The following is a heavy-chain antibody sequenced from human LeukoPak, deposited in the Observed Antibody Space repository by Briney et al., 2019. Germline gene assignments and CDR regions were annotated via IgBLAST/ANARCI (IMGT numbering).Heavy chain of an antibody. CDR3: ARAQGPWYDILTGYRTGNWFDP. D-gene: IGHD3-9*01. Sequence: SETLSLTCAVSGGSISSSNWWSWVRQPPGKGLEWIGEIYHSGSTNYNPSLKSRVTISVDKSKNQFSLKLSSVTAADTAVYYCARAQGPWYDILTGYRTGNWFDPWGQGTLVTVSS. CDR1: GGSISSSNW. V-gene: IGHV4-4*02. J-gene: IGHJ5*02. CDR2: IYHSGST.